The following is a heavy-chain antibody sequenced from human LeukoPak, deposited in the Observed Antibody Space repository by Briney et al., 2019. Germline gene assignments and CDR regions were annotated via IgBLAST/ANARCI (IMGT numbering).Heavy chain of an antibody. Sequence: GGSLRLSCEASGFTFSSYWMHWVRQAPGEGPVWLSRVQTDGATTDYADSVKGRFTISRDNAKNTLYLQMNSLRVEDTAVYYCAREAAGYDSSGPGYWGQGTLVTVSS. CDR3: AREAAGYDSSGPGY. CDR2: VQTDGATT. CDR1: GFTFSSYW. V-gene: IGHV3-74*01. D-gene: IGHD3-22*01. J-gene: IGHJ4*02.